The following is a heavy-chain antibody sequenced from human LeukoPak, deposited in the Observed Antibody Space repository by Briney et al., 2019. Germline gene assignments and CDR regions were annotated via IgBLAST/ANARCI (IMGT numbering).Heavy chain of an antibody. D-gene: IGHD3-10*01. V-gene: IGHV4-4*07. CDR2: IYTSGST. CDR1: GGSISSYY. J-gene: IGHJ5*02. CDR3: ARTVLLWFGEENWFDP. Sequence: SETLSLTCTVSGGSISSYYWSWIRQPAGKGLEWIGRIYTSGSTNHNPSLKSRVTMSVDTSKNQFSLKLSSVTAADTAVYYCARTVLLWFGEENWFDPWGQGTLVTVSS.